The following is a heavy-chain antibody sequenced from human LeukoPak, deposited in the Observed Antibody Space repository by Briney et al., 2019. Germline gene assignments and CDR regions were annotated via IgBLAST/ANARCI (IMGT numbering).Heavy chain of an antibody. CDR3: ARDESGDYGGNYYYYMDV. V-gene: IGHV4-38-2*02. CDR1: GYSISSGYY. Sequence: SETLSLTCAVSGYSISSGYYWGWIRQPPGKGLEWIGSIYHSGSTYYNPSLKSRVTISVDTSKNQFSLKLSSVTAADTAVYYCARDESGDYGGNYYYYMDVWGKGTTVTVSS. J-gene: IGHJ6*03. CDR2: IYHSGST. D-gene: IGHD4-17*01.